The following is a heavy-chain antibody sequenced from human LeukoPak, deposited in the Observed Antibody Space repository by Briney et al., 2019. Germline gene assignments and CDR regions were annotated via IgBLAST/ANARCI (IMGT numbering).Heavy chain of an antibody. Sequence: GESLKISCKSSGYRFTNDWIGWVRQMPGKGLEWMGIIYPRDSTTRYSPAFEGQVTISVDTSITTAYLQWSSLQASDTAMYYCARHGEYNYAYAYWGQGTLVTVSS. CDR1: GYRFTNDW. CDR2: IYPRDSTT. CDR3: ARHGEYNYAYAY. V-gene: IGHV5-51*01. D-gene: IGHD5-18*01. J-gene: IGHJ4*02.